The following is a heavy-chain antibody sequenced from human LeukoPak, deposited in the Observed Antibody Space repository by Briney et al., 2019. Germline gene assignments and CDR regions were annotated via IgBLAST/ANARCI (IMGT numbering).Heavy chain of an antibody. V-gene: IGHV3-21*01. J-gene: IGHJ6*02. CDR1: GFTFSSYA. CDR3: ACLIKTVPPSGYYYYGMDV. Sequence: KAGGSLRLSCAASGFTFSSYAMSWVRQAPGKGLEWVSSISSSSSYIYYADSVKGRFTISRDNAKNSLYLQMNSLRAEDTAVYYCACLIKTVPPSGYYYYGMDVWGQGTTVTVSS. D-gene: IGHD2-2*01. CDR2: ISSSSSYI.